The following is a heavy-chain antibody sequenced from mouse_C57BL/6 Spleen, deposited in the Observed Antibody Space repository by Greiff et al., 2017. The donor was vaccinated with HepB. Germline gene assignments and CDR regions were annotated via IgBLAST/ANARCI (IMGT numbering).Heavy chain of an antibody. CDR2: IDPSDSYT. Sequence: QVQLQQPGAELVRPGTSVKLSCKASGYTFTSYWMHWVKQRPGQGLEWIGVIDPSDSYTNYNQKFKGKATLTVDTSSSTAYMQLSSLTSEDSAVYYCARGLIVHWYFDVWGTGTTVTVSS. D-gene: IGHD1-1*01. V-gene: IGHV1-59*01. J-gene: IGHJ1*03. CDR3: ARGLIVHWYFDV. CDR1: GYTFTSYW.